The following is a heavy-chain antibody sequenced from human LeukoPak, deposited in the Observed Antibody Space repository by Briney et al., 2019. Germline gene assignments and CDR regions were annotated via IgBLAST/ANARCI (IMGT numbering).Heavy chain of an antibody. V-gene: IGHV3-23*01. D-gene: IGHD3-10*01. J-gene: IGHJ6*03. CDR2: FSGIDCPT. Sequence: GGSLRLSCTASGLGFSRYGMSWVRQAPGKGLEGVSAFSGIDCPTYYADSVKGRFTPSRDNSMNTLYLPMNDLSVEDTAVYYCAKDWNQFGSGSHLAYMDVWGKGTTVTVS. CDR3: AKDWNQFGSGSHLAYMDV. CDR1: GLGFSRYG.